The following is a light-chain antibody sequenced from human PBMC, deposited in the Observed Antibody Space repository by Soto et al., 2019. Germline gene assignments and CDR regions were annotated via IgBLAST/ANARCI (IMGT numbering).Light chain of an antibody. CDR3: QPDNSYSRT. V-gene: IGKV1-5*03. CDR2: KAS. J-gene: IGKJ1*01. Sequence: DIQMTQSPSTLSASVGDRVTITCRASQSIDSWLAWYQHKPGKAPKLLIFKASTLETGVPSRFSGSGSQTEFTLTISSLQPDDSATYYCQPDNSYSRTFGQGTKVEIK. CDR1: QSIDSW.